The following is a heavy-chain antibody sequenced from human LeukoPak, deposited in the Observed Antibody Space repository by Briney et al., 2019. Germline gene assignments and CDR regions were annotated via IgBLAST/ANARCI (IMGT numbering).Heavy chain of an antibody. CDR3: ARQGGPHSGYDPFDY. D-gene: IGHD5-12*01. J-gene: IGHJ4*02. V-gene: IGHV1-46*01. Sequence: ASVKVSCEASGYTFTSYYMHWVRQAPGQGLEWMGIINPSGGSTSYAQKFQGRVTMTRDMSTSTVYMELSSLRSEDTAVYYCARQGGPHSGYDPFDYWGQGTLVTVSS. CDR1: GYTFTSYY. CDR2: INPSGGST.